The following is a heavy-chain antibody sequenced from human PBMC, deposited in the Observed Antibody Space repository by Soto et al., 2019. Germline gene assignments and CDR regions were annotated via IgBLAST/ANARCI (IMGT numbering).Heavy chain of an antibody. J-gene: IGHJ4*02. V-gene: IGHV1-69*13. CDR2: IITIVGTA. Sequence: SVKVSSKASGGTFSSYAISWVRQAPGQGLEWMGGIITIVGTANYAQKFQGRVTITADESTSTAYMELRSLRSEDTAVYYCARGVHYDSSGYYYFYWGQGTLVTVSS. D-gene: IGHD3-22*01. CDR1: GGTFSSYA. CDR3: ARGVHYDSSGYYYFY.